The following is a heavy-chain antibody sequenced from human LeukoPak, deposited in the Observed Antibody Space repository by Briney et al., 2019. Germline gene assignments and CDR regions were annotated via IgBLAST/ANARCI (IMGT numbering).Heavy chain of an antibody. D-gene: IGHD3/OR15-3a*01. Sequence: SRGSLRLSCAASGFTFNTYAMSWVRQAPGKGLEWVSSFTPTGSTTYYADSVKGRFTISRDNSKKTLYLQMNSLRAEDTAVYYCAKWTSARGSTFDYWGQGTLVTVST. CDR1: GFTFNTYA. V-gene: IGHV3-23*01. CDR3: AKWTSARGSTFDY. J-gene: IGHJ4*02. CDR2: FTPTGSTT.